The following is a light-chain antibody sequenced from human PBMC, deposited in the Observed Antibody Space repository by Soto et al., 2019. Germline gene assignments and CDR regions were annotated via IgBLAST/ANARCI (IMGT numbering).Light chain of an antibody. CDR3: QQYNGWPRT. V-gene: IGKV3-15*01. CDR2: GAS. J-gene: IGKJ1*01. Sequence: EIVMTQSPATLSVSPGERATLSCRASQSVSNNFAWYQQKPGQAPRLLIYGASTRATGIPVRFSGSGSGTEFTLTISSLQSEDFAIYYCQQYNGWPRTFGQGTKVEIK. CDR1: QSVSNN.